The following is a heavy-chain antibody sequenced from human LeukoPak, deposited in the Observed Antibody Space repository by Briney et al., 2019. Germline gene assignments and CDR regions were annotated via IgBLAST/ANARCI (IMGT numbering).Heavy chain of an antibody. D-gene: IGHD1-1*01. CDR3: VRDGNGFYLYYYLDV. Sequence: GGSLRLSCAASGFTFTDYSMTWVRQAPGKGLEWVSSISTVSTYKFYSDSVKGRFTISRDNAKNILYLQMSSLSAEDTAVYFCVRDGNGFYLYYYLDVWGRGTPVTVSS. J-gene: IGHJ6*03. CDR1: GFTFTDYS. CDR2: ISTVSTYK. V-gene: IGHV3-21*01.